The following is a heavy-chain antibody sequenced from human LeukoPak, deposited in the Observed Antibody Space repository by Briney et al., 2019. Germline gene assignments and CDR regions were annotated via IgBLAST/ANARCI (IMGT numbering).Heavy chain of an antibody. CDR2: INPSGTST. D-gene: IGHD6-19*01. Sequence: GASVKVSCKASGYTFTSYGISWVRQAPGQGLEWMGVINPSGTSTTYAQKFQGRVTMTRDTSTSTVYMELGSLRSEDTAVYYCVNVGLIEVTGTAHWGQGTLVTVS. CDR1: GYTFTSYG. CDR3: VNVGLIEVTGTAH. J-gene: IGHJ4*02. V-gene: IGHV1-46*01.